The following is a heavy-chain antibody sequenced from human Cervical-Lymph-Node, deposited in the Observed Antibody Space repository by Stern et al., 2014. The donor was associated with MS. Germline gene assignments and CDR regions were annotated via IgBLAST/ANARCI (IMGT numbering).Heavy chain of an antibody. CDR3: ATTRWDLFTWNWFDP. J-gene: IGHJ5*02. V-gene: IGHV4-61*02. D-gene: IGHD1-26*01. CDR1: GGSISSSGYY. Sequence: VQLVESGPGLVKPSQTLSLTCTVSGGSISSSGYYWSWIRQPADKGLEWIGRIHDSGSTYYNPSLKSLVTISMDTAQNQFSLKMPSVTAADTAVYYCATTRWDLFTWNWFDPWGQGTLVTVSS. CDR2: IHDSGST.